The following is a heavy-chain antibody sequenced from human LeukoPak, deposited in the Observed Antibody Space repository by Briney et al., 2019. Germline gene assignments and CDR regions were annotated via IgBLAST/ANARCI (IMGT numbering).Heavy chain of an antibody. CDR1: GGSISSSSYY. CDR2: IYYSGST. Sequence: SETLSLTCTVSGGSISSSSYYWVWIRQPPGKGLEWIGSIYYSGSTYYNPSLKSRVTISVDTSKNQFSLKLSSVTAADTAVYYCARDRRYYDSSGYIRGFDYWGQGTLVTVSS. D-gene: IGHD3-22*01. V-gene: IGHV4-39*07. CDR3: ARDRRYYDSSGYIRGFDY. J-gene: IGHJ4*02.